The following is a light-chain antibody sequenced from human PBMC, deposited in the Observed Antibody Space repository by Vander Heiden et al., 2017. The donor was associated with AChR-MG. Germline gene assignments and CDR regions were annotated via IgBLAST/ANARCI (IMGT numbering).Light chain of an antibody. CDR3: QQRSNWPSIT. V-gene: IGKV3-11*01. CDR1: QSVSNY. Sequence: EIVLTQSPATLSSSPGERATLSCRASQSVSNYLAWYQHRPGQAPRLLIYDASNRATGIPARFSGSGFGTDFTLTISSLEPEDFAVYYCQQRSNWPSITFGQGTRLEIK. CDR2: DAS. J-gene: IGKJ5*01.